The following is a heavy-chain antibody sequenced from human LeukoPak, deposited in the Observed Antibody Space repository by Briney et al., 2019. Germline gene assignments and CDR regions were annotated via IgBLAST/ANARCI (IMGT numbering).Heavy chain of an antibody. CDR1: GFMFSRLG. CDR3: AKEGDQFRGYLDA. CDR2: IWHDGSVE. V-gene: IGHV3-33*06. D-gene: IGHD2-15*01. Sequence: GESLKISCTASGFMFSRLGMQWVRQAPGEGLEWVAMIWHDGSVEEYAASVKGRFTISRDNSQNTLYLQMNSLRDDDTAVYYCAKEGDQFRGYLDAWGKGTTVTVAS. J-gene: IGHJ6*04.